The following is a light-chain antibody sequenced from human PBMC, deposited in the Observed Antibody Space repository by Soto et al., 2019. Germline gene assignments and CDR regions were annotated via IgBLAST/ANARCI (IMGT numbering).Light chain of an antibody. CDR1: QSVSSN. J-gene: IGKJ1*01. Sequence: EIVMTQSPATLSVSPGERATLSCRASQSVSSNLAWYQQKPGQAPRLLIYGASTGATGIPARFSGSGSGTEFTLTISSLQPEDFAIYYCQQYNNYSRTFGQGTKVEIK. V-gene: IGKV3D-15*01. CDR3: QQYNNYSRT. CDR2: GAS.